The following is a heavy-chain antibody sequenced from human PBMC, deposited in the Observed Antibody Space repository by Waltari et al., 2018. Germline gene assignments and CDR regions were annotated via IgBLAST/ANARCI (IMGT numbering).Heavy chain of an antibody. CDR2: IHQSGSS. CDR1: GYSISSGYY. Sequence: QVQLQESGPGLVRPSETLSLTCTVSGYSISSGYYWGWVRQPPGKGLEWIGHIHQSGSSDYNPSLKSRVTISADMSKNQFSLSLSSVTAADTAVYYCARDGSRYCVGGVCLHNWLDPWGQGTLVTVSS. CDR3: ARDGSRYCVGGVCLHNWLDP. V-gene: IGHV4-38-2*02. J-gene: IGHJ5*02. D-gene: IGHD2-8*02.